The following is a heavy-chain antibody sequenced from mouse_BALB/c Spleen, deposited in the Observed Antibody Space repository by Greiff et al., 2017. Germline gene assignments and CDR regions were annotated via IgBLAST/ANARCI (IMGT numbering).Heavy chain of an antibody. Sequence: VQLVESGPGLVQPSQSLSITCTVSGFSLTSHGVHWVRQSPGKGLEWLGVIWSGGSTDYNAAFISRLSISKDNSKSQVFFKMNSLQANDTAIYYCARNSETMYFDVWGAGTTVTVSS. V-gene: IGHV2-2*02. CDR1: GFSLTSHG. D-gene: IGHD1-1*02. J-gene: IGHJ1*01. CDR2: IWSGGST. CDR3: ARNSETMYFDV.